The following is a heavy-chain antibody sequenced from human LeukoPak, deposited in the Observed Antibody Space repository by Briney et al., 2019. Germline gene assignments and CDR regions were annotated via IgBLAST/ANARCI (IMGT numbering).Heavy chain of an antibody. V-gene: IGHV4-34*01. J-gene: IGHJ4*02. CDR2: INHSGST. CDR1: GGSFSGYY. D-gene: IGHD3-22*01. Sequence: SETLSLTCAVYGGSFSGYYWSWIRQPPGKGLEWIGEINHSGSTNYNPSLKSRVTISVDTSKNQFSLKLSSVTAADTAVYYCARYRGYYYDSSGVDYWGQGTLVIVSS. CDR3: ARYRGYYYDSSGVDY.